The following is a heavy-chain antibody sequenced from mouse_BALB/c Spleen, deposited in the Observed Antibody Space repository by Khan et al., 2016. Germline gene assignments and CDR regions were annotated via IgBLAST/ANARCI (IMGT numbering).Heavy chain of an antibody. D-gene: IGHD1-1*01. CDR3: ASGFIPTVRFAY. J-gene: IGHJ3*01. CDR1: GYTFTDYS. CDR2: INTETGEP. V-gene: IGHV9-2-1*01. Sequence: QIQLVQSGPELKKPGETVKISCKASGYTFTDYSMHWVKQAPGKGLKWMGWINTETGEPTYADDFKGRFAFSLETSASTAYLQINNLKNEDTATYFCASGFIPTVRFAYWGQGTLFTVSA.